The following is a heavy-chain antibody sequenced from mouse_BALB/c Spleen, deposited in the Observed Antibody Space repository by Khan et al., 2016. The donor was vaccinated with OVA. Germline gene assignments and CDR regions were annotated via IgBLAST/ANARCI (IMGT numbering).Heavy chain of an antibody. Sequence: AVSGFTFSSYVMSWVRQTPEKRLEWVASISSGGSTHYRDSVEGRFTISRDNARNILYLQISSLRSEDMAIYYCAREAYRYDEYYFDYWGQGTTLTVSS. CDR2: ISSGGST. V-gene: IGHV5-6-5*01. J-gene: IGHJ2*01. CDR3: AREAYRYDEYYFDY. CDR1: GFTFSSYV. D-gene: IGHD2-14*01.